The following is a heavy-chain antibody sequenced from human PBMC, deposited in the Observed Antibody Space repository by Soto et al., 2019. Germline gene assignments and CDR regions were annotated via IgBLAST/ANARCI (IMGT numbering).Heavy chain of an antibody. Sequence: VKLLESGGGLVQPGGSLRLSCAASGFTFSSYAMSWVRQAPGKGLEWVSAISGSGGSTYYADSVKGRFTISRDNSKNTLYLQMNSLRAEDTAVYYCAKDFGEYYDFWSGYYTGRGYYGMDVWGQGTTVTVSS. D-gene: IGHD3-3*01. CDR2: ISGSGGST. CDR3: AKDFGEYYDFWSGYYTGRGYYGMDV. CDR1: GFTFSSYA. V-gene: IGHV3-23*01. J-gene: IGHJ6*02.